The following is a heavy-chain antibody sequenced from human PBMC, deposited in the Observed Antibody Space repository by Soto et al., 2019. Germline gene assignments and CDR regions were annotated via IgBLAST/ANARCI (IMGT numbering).Heavy chain of an antibody. J-gene: IGHJ4*02. V-gene: IGHV3-7*01. CDR1: GFMFSAYW. D-gene: IGHD5-18*01. Sequence: GGALRVFCAASGFMFSAYWMSWVRQAPGKGLEWVANIHGDGGKIYYVDSVKGRFTISRDNAKRSLYLQMNSLRAEDTAVYYCARDFYGGYTYGPGDYWGQGALVTVSS. CDR3: ARDFYGGYTYGPGDY. CDR2: IHGDGGKI.